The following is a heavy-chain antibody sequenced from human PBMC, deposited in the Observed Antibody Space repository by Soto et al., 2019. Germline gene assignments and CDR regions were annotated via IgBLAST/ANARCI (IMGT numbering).Heavy chain of an antibody. V-gene: IGHV3-33*01. Sequence: GGSLRLSCAASGFTFSSYGMHWVRQAPGKGLEWVAVIWYDGSNKYYADSVKGRFTISRDNSKNTLFLQMNSLRAEDTAVYYCARDMGGNWNYAGPFDIWGQGTMVTVS. CDR2: IWYDGSNK. CDR1: GFTFSSYG. CDR3: ARDMGGNWNYAGPFDI. D-gene: IGHD1-7*01. J-gene: IGHJ3*02.